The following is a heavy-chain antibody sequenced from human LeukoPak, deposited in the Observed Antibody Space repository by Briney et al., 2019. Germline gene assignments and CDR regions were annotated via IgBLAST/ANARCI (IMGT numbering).Heavy chain of an antibody. Sequence: GRSLRLSCAASGFTFSSYAMHWVRQAPGKGLEWVAVISYDGSNKYYADSVKGRFTISRDNSKNTLYLQMNSLRAEDTAVYYCARDPDVEQWLVLGYWGQGTLVTVSS. CDR2: ISYDGSNK. J-gene: IGHJ4*02. CDR3: ARDPDVEQWLVLGY. V-gene: IGHV3-30-3*01. D-gene: IGHD6-19*01. CDR1: GFTFSSYA.